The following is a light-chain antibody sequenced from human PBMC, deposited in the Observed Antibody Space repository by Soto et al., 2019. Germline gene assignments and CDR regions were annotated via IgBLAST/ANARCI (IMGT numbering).Light chain of an antibody. CDR1: RNVSNW. Sequence: DVEMTQSPSTLPTSIGDRVTINCRASRNVSNWLAWYQQKPGRAPQLLIYKASRLESGVPSRFSAGGSGTDFTLTISSLQSDDFATYFCQQYSKESTFGHGTKLEIK. CDR2: KAS. J-gene: IGKJ2*01. CDR3: QQYSKEST. V-gene: IGKV1-5*03.